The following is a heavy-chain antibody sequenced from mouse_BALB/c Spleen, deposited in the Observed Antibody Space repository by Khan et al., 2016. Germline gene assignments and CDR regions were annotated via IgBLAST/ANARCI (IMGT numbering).Heavy chain of an antibody. Sequence: QVQLKQSGAELVKPGASVKMSCKATGYTFTSYWMHWVKQRPGQGLEWIGYINPSTGYTEYNQKFKDKATLTADKSSSTAYMQLSSLTSEDSAVYYCARYGNAMDYSGQGTSVTVSS. V-gene: IGHV1S26*01. D-gene: IGHD2-10*02. CDR2: INPSTGYT. CDR1: GYTFTSYW. J-gene: IGHJ4*01. CDR3: ARYGNAMDY.